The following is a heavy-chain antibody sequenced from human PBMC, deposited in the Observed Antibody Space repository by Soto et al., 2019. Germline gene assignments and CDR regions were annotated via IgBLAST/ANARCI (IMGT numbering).Heavy chain of an antibody. V-gene: IGHV4-31*03. D-gene: IGHD1-1*01. CDR3: ARSDVYNFDY. J-gene: IGHJ4*02. CDR2: IYYSGTT. Sequence: QVQLQESGPGLVKPSQSLSLTCTVSGGSISSGGYYWSCIRQHPGKGLEWIGYIYYSGTTYYNPSLKSRVAISADTSKDQCSLNLSSVTAADTAVYYCARSDVYNFDYWGQGTLVTVSS. CDR1: GGSISSGGYY.